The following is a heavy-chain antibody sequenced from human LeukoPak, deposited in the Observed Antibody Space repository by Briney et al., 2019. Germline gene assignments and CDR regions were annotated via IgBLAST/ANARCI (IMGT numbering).Heavy chain of an antibody. D-gene: IGHD6-6*01. J-gene: IGHJ5*02. CDR1: GYTFTSYS. V-gene: IGHV1-46*01. CDR2: INPSGGST. Sequence: ASVKVSCKASGYTFTSYSLHWVRQAPGQGLEWMGVINPSGGSTTYAQKFQGRVTMTSDMSTSAVDMELSSLRSEDTAVYFCARDRGLAARYVSWGQGTLVTVSS. CDR3: ARDRGLAARYVS.